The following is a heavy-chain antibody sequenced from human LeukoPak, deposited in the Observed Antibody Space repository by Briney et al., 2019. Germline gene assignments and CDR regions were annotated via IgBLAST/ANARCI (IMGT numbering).Heavy chain of an antibody. CDR3: AKCMSATGVCLNFDS. Sequence: HPGGSLRLSCEASGFTFLNYAMSWVRQAPGKGLQWVSGISGRDDTTYYTDSPEGSTYYTNSAEGRFTISRDNSKNTVYLQIDSLGVEDTAVYYCAKCMSATGVCLNFDSWGQGILVTVSS. CDR2: ISGRDDTTYYTDSPEGST. CDR1: GFTFLNYA. D-gene: IGHD2-21*02. V-gene: IGHV3-23*01. J-gene: IGHJ4*02.